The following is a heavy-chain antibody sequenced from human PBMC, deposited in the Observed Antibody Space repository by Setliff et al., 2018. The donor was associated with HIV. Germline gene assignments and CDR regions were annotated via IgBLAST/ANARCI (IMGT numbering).Heavy chain of an antibody. CDR2: ISWDGGSS. CDR3: AKDTYTNGWHTSNFYRYGLEV. J-gene: IGHJ6*02. D-gene: IGHD6-19*01. V-gene: IGHV3-43D*03. Sequence: GESLKISCAASGFTFDDYAMHWVRQAPGKGLEWVSFISWDGGSSDYADSVKGRFTISRDNRKNSLFLQMNSLRAEDTAFYYCAKDTYTNGWHTSNFYRYGLEVWGQGTTVTVSS. CDR1: GFTFDDYA.